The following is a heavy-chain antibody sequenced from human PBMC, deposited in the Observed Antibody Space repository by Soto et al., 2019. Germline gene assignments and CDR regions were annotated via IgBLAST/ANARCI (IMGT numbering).Heavy chain of an antibody. CDR2: ISSSSSYI. CDR3: ASGITIFGVVIP. J-gene: IGHJ5*02. V-gene: IGHV3-21*01. CDR1: GFTFGSYS. Sequence: GGSLRLSCAASGFTFGSYSMNWVRQAPGKGLEWVSSISSSSSYIYYADSVKGRFTISRDNAKNSLYLQMNSLRAEDTAVYYCASGITIFGVVIPWGQGTLVTVS. D-gene: IGHD3-3*01.